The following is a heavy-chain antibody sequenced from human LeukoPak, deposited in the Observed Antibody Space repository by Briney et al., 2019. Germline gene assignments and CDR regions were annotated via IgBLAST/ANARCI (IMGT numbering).Heavy chain of an antibody. Sequence: RGGSLRLSCAASEFSVGSNYMTWVRQAPGKGLEWVSLIYSGGSTYYADSVKGRFTISRDNSKNTLYLKMNSLRAEDTAVYYCAKGFTSFGHIVNWFDPWGQGTLVTVSS. J-gene: IGHJ5*02. V-gene: IGHV3-66*01. CDR3: AKGFTSFGHIVNWFDP. CDR1: EFSVGSNY. CDR2: IYSGGST. D-gene: IGHD1-26*01.